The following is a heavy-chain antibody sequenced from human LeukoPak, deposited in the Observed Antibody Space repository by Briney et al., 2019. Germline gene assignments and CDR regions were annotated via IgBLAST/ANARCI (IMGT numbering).Heavy chain of an antibody. CDR3: ASALDSYSSSTY. CDR1: GFTFSSYE. V-gene: IGHV3-48*03. CDR2: ISSSGSTI. J-gene: IGHJ4*02. D-gene: IGHD6-6*01. Sequence: QPGGSLRLSCAASGFTFSSYEMNWVRQAPGKGLEWVSYISSSGSTIYYADSVKGRFTISRDNAKNSLYLQMNSLRAEDTAVYYCASALDSYSSSTYWGQGTLVTVSS.